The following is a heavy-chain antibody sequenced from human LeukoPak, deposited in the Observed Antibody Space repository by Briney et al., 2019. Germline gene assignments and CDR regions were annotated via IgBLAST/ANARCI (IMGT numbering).Heavy chain of an antibody. V-gene: IGHV4-34*01. D-gene: IGHD5-12*01. Sequence: MASETLSLTCAVYGGSFSGYYWSWVRQPPGKGLEWIGEINHSGSTNYNPSLKSRVTTSVDTSKNQFSLKLSSVTAADTAVYYCARGGRGFTSPFDYWGQGTLVTVSS. CDR2: INHSGST. J-gene: IGHJ4*02. CDR1: GGSFSGYY. CDR3: ARGGRGFTSPFDY.